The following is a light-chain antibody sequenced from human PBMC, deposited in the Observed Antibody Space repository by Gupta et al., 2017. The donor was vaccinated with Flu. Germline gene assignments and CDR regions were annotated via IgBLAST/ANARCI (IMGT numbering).Light chain of an antibody. CDR1: SSDVGSYNF. CDR2: EVS. CDR3: CSYAGRSTWV. V-gene: IGLV2-23*02. Sequence: QSALTQPASVSGSPGQSITISCTGTSSDVGSYNFVSWYQQHPGKAPKLMIYEVSKRPSGVSNRFSGSNSGNTASLTLSGLQAEDEADYYCCSYAGRSTWVFGGGTKLTVL. J-gene: IGLJ3*02.